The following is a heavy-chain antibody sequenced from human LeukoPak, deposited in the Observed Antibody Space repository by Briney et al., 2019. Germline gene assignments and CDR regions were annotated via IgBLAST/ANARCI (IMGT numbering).Heavy chain of an antibody. CDR2: IYTSGST. J-gene: IGHJ3*02. CDR3: ARGMNVRGSHLFAFDI. Sequence: PSQTLSLTCTVSGGSISSGSYYWSWIRQPAGKGLEWIGRIYTSGSTNYNPSLKSRVTISVDTSKNQFPLKLSSVTAADTAVYYCARGMNVRGSHLFAFDIWGQGTMATVSS. D-gene: IGHD1-26*01. CDR1: GGSISSGSYY. V-gene: IGHV4-61*02.